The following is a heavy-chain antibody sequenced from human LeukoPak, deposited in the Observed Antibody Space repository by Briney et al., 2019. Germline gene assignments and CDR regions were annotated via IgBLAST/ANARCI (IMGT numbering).Heavy chain of an antibody. V-gene: IGHV3-23*01. Sequence: GGSLRLSCEGSGFTFNNYAMSWVRQAPGKGPEWVSGISASGGRTHYADSVKGRFIISRDSSKNTVFLQMNSLRVEDTALYYCGKDPNGDWVGAHGMWGQGTMVTVSS. J-gene: IGHJ3*02. CDR1: GFTFNNYA. CDR3: GKDPNGDWVGAHGM. CDR2: ISASGGRT. D-gene: IGHD4/OR15-4a*01.